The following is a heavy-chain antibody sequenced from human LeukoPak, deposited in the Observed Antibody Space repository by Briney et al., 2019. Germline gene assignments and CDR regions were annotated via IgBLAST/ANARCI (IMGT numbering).Heavy chain of an antibody. D-gene: IGHD3-10*01. CDR1: GLMFSNYW. Sequence: GGSLRLSCAASGLMFSNYWMSWVRQAPGKGPEWVGDIKKDGSDKYYVGSVKGRFTISRDNAKNSLYLQMNSLRAEDTAVYYCARDSLIQHGSGSYWGFDYWGQGILVTVSS. CDR3: ARDSLIQHGSGSYWGFDY. CDR2: IKKDGSDK. J-gene: IGHJ4*02. V-gene: IGHV3-7*03.